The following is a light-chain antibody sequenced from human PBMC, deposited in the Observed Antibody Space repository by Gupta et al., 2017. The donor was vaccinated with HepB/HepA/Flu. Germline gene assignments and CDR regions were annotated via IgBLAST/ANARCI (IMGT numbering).Light chain of an antibody. Sequence: QSVLTQPPSASGTPGQRVTFSCSGSSSNIGSNAVIWYHQFPGTAPKLLIYSNIQRPSGVPDRFSGSKSGTSASLAISGLQSEDEADYYCAAWDDSLNAWVFGGGTKLTVL. CDR2: SNI. CDR1: SSNIGSNA. V-gene: IGLV1-44*01. J-gene: IGLJ3*02. CDR3: AAWDDSLNAWV.